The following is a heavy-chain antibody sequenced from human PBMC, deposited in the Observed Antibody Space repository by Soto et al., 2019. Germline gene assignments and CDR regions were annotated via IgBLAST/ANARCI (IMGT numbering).Heavy chain of an antibody. CDR2: INHSGST. CDR3: ARMVIDYRGFYYYYYYMDV. Sequence: SETLSLTCAVYGGSFSGYYWSWIRQPPGKGLEWIGEINHSGSTNYNPSLKSRVTISVYTSKNQFSLKLSSVTAADTAVYYCARMVIDYRGFYYYYYYMDVWGKGTTVTVSS. D-gene: IGHD4-4*01. CDR1: GGSFSGYY. V-gene: IGHV4-34*01. J-gene: IGHJ6*03.